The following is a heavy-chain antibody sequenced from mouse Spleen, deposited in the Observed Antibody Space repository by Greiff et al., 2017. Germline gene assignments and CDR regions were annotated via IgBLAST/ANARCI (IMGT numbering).Heavy chain of an antibody. Sequence: VQVVESGAELVRPGASVTLSCKASGYTFTDYEMHWVKQTPVHGLEWIGAIDPETGGTAYNQKFKGKAILTADKSSSTAYMELRSLTSEDSAVYYCTRRGHFDYWGQGTTLTVSS. CDR2: IDPETGGT. CDR1: GYTFTDYE. J-gene: IGHJ2*01. V-gene: IGHV1-15*01. CDR3: TRRGHFDY.